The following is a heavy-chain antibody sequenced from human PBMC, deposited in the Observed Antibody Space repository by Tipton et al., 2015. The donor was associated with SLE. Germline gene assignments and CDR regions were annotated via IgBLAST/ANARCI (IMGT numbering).Heavy chain of an antibody. Sequence: TLSLTCTVSGGSISRYYWGWIRQPAWKGLEWIGRIYTGGNTKYNPSLESRVTLSVDASKDQFSLRLTSVTAADTAVYYCVVCSPSSCSYFDYWGQGRLVTVSS. CDR3: VVCSPSSCSYFDY. D-gene: IGHD2-2*01. CDR1: GGSISRYY. CDR2: IYTGGNT. V-gene: IGHV4-4*07. J-gene: IGHJ4*02.